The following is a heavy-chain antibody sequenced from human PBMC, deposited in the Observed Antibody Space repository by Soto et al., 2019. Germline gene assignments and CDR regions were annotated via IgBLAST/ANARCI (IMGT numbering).Heavy chain of an antibody. CDR2: ISSSGTSA. J-gene: IGHJ4*02. V-gene: IGHV3-11*05. CDR1: GFTFSAVY. CDR3: ERDRGAVTGPYFDN. D-gene: IGHD6-19*01. Sequence: GGSLRLSCAASGFTFSAVYMSWIRQAPNKGLEYISYISSSGTSANYADSVKGRFTISRDNAKNSLYLQMNSLRAEDTAVYYCERDRGAVTGPYFDNWGQGALVTVSS.